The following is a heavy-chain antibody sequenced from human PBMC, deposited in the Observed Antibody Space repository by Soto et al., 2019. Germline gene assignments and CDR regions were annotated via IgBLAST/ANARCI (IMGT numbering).Heavy chain of an antibody. CDR2: INPNSGGT. CDR1: GYTFTGYY. CDR3: ARGPLAAAYYYYYGMDV. D-gene: IGHD6-13*01. V-gene: IGHV1-2*04. J-gene: IGHJ6*02. Sequence: GASVKVSCKASGYTFTGYYMNWVRQAPGQGLEWMGWINPNSGGTNYAQKFQGWVTMTRDTSISTAYMELSRLRSDDTAVYYCARGPLAAAYYYYYGMDVWGQGTTVTVSS.